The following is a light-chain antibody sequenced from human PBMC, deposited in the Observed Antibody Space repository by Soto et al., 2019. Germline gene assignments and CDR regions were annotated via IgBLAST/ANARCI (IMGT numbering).Light chain of an antibody. Sequence: ILLTQSPSSLSASVGDRVTITCRASQGIDTSLAWYQQKPGKAPKLLIYAPSNFQSGVPSRFSGSGSGTHFTLTISSLQPEDFETYYCQQLHGYPITFGQGTRLEIK. J-gene: IGKJ5*01. CDR2: APS. CDR1: QGIDTS. V-gene: IGKV1-9*01. CDR3: QQLHGYPIT.